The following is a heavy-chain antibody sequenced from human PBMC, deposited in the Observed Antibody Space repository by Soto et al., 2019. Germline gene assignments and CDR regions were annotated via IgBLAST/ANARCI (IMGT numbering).Heavy chain of an antibody. CDR2: INPSGGST. CDR1: GYTFTSYY. V-gene: IGHV1-46*01. Sequence: QVQLVQSGAEVKKPGASVKVSCKASGYTFTSYYMHWLRQAPGQGLEWMGIINPSGGSTSYAQKFQGRVTMTRDTSTSTVYMELSSLRSEDTAVYYCARDGTYYYDSSGSNPYYYYGMDVWGQGTTVTVSS. J-gene: IGHJ6*02. CDR3: ARDGTYYYDSSGSNPYYYYGMDV. D-gene: IGHD3-22*01.